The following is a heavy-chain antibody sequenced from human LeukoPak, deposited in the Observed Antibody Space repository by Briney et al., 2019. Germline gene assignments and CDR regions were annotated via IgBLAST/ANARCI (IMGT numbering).Heavy chain of an antibody. CDR3: AKSYSYGYQGFWDY. Sequence: GGSLRLSCSASGFTFSSYAMSWVRQAPGKGLEWVSAISGSGGSTYYADPVKGRFTISRDNSKNTLYLQMNSLRAEDTAVYYCAKSYSYGYQGFWDYWGQGTLVTVSS. D-gene: IGHD5-18*01. CDR1: GFTFSSYA. CDR2: ISGSGGST. V-gene: IGHV3-23*01. J-gene: IGHJ4*02.